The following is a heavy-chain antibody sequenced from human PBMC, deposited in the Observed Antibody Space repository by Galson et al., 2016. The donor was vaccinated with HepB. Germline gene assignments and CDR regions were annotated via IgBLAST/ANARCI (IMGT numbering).Heavy chain of an antibody. CDR1: GVSITSNDW. CDR2: IYYSGST. Sequence: TLSLTCAVSGVSITSNDWWSWVRQPPGKGLEWIGYIYYSGSTSYNPSLKSRLAISVDRSKNQFSLMLSSVTAADTAVYYCAGADYGGCLAYWGQGSLVTVSS. D-gene: IGHD4-23*01. J-gene: IGHJ4*02. V-gene: IGHV4-30-4*01. CDR3: AGADYGGCLAY.